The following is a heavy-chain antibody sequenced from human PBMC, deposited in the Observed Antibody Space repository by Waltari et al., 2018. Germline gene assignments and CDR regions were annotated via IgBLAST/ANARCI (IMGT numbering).Heavy chain of an antibody. CDR2: ISGSGGST. CDR1: GFTFSSYA. J-gene: IGHJ4*02. CDR3: AKDGDYGGNSGGSDY. Sequence: EVQLLESGGGLVQPGGSLRLSCAASGFTFSSYAMSWVRQAPGKGLEWVSAISGSGGSTYYADSVKGRFTISRDNSKNTLYLQMNSLRAEDTAMYYCAKDGDYGGNSGGSDYWGQGTLVTVSS. D-gene: IGHD4-17*01. V-gene: IGHV3-23*01.